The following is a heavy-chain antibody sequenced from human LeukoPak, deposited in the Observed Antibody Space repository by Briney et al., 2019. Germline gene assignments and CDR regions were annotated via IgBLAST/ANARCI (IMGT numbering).Heavy chain of an antibody. CDR3: ARDRDPRTGMLPADY. Sequence: ASVKVSCKASGYTFTSYDINWVRQAPGQGLEWMGIINPSGGSTSYAQKFQGRVTMTRDMSTSTVYMELSSLRSEDTAVYYCARDRDPRTGMLPADYWGQGTLVTVSS. D-gene: IGHD3-10*01. CDR1: GYTFTSYD. CDR2: INPSGGST. V-gene: IGHV1-46*01. J-gene: IGHJ4*02.